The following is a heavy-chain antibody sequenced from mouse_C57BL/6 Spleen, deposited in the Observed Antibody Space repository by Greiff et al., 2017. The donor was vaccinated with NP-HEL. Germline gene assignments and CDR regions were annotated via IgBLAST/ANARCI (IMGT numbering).Heavy chain of an antibody. D-gene: IGHD3-2*02. CDR1: GYSITSGYY. CDR3: AREGSSAGYFDV. V-gene: IGHV3-6*01. J-gene: IGHJ1*03. Sequence: ESGPGLVKPSQSLSLTCSVTGYSITSGYYWNWIRQFPGNKLEWMGYISYDGSNNYNPSLKNRISITRDTSKNQFFLKLNSVTTEDTATYYCAREGSSAGYFDVWGTGTTVTVSS. CDR2: ISYDGSN.